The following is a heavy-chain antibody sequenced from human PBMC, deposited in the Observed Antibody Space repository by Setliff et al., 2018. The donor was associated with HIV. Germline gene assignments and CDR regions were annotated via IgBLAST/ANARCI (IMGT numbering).Heavy chain of an antibody. CDR2: IFSNDEK. Sequence: SGPTLVNPTETLTLTCTVSGFSLSNVRMGVSWIRQPPGKALEWLAHIFSNDEKSYSTSLKSRLTTSKDTSKSQVVLTMTNMDPVDAATYYCARTPRYSWSYPNCFDPWGQGTLVTVSS. J-gene: IGHJ5*02. CDR1: GFSLSNVRMG. D-gene: IGHD1-26*01. CDR3: ARTPRYSWSYPNCFDP. V-gene: IGHV2-26*01.